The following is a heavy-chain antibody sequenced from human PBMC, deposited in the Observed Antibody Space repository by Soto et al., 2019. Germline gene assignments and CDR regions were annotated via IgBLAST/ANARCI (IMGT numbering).Heavy chain of an antibody. V-gene: IGHV4-31*03. D-gene: IGHD3-16*01. J-gene: IGHJ5*02. Sequence: LSLTCTVSGGSISSGGYYWSWIRHHPGKGLEWIGYIYYSGSTYYNPSLKSRVTISVDTSKNQFSLKLSSVTAADTAVYYCARGIDDPGWFDPWGQGTLVTVSS. CDR2: IYYSGST. CDR3: ARGIDDPGWFDP. CDR1: GGSISSGGYY.